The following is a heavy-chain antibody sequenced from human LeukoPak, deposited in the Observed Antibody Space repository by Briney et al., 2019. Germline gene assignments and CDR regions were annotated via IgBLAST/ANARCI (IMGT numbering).Heavy chain of an antibody. CDR1: GYTFTSYY. CDR3: ARDRSAVAGYGLVDY. Sequence: ASVKVSCKASGYTFTSYYIHWVRQAPGQGLEWMGIINPSGGSTSYAQKFQGRVTMTKDMSTSTVYMELSRLRSDDTAVYYCARDRSAVAGYGLVDYWGQGTLVTVSS. D-gene: IGHD6-19*01. V-gene: IGHV1-46*01. J-gene: IGHJ4*02. CDR2: INPSGGST.